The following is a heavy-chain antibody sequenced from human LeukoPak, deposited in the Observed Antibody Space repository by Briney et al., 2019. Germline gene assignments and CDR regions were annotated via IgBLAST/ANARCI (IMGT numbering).Heavy chain of an antibody. D-gene: IGHD5-12*01. J-gene: IGHJ4*02. CDR3: ASIVATRATGNFDY. CDR1: GGSVSSGDYY. Sequence: PSQTLSLTCTVSGGSVSSGDYYWSWIRQPPGKGLEWIGEINHSGSTNYNPSLKSRVTISVDTSKNQFSLKLSSVTAADTAVYYCASIVATRATGNFDYWGQGTLVTVSS. V-gene: IGHV4-30-4*08. CDR2: INHSGST.